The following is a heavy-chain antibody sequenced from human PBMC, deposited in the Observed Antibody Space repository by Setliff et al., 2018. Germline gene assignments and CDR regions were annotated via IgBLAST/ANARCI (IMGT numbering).Heavy chain of an antibody. D-gene: IGHD3-10*01. J-gene: IGHJ5*02. Sequence: GGSLRLSCAASGFTFDDYTMHWVRQAPGKGLEWVSLISWDGGSTYYADSVKGRFTISRDNSKNTLYLQRNSLRAEDTAVYYCAKNGFGVVALGVNNWFDPWGQGTLVTVSS. CDR2: ISWDGGST. CDR1: GFTFDDYT. V-gene: IGHV3-43*01. CDR3: AKNGFGVVALGVNNWFDP.